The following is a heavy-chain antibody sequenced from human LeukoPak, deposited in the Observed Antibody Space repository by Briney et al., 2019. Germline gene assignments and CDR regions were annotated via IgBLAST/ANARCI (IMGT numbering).Heavy chain of an antibody. CDR2: ISAYNGNT. J-gene: IGHJ4*02. Sequence: ASVKVSCKASAYTFTNYGISWVRQAPGQGLEWMGWISAYNGNTNYAQKLQGRVTMTIDTSTSTAYMELRSLRSDDTAVYYCARDTQRYSGSYYFDYWGQGTLVTVAS. CDR3: ARDTQRYSGSYYFDY. D-gene: IGHD1-26*01. CDR1: AYTFTNYG. V-gene: IGHV1-18*01.